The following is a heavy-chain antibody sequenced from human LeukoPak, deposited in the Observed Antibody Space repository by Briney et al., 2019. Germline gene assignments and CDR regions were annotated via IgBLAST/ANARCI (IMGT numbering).Heavy chain of an antibody. CDR2: INHSGST. CDR1: GGSFSGYY. V-gene: IGHV4-34*01. D-gene: IGHD3-22*01. CDR3: AMGSSGPYGY. J-gene: IGHJ4*02. Sequence: MSSETLSLTCAVYGGSFSGYYWSWIRQPPGKGLEWIGEINHSGSTNYNPSLKSRVTISVDTSKNQFSLKLSSVTAADTAVYYCAMGSSGPYGYWDQGTLVTVSS.